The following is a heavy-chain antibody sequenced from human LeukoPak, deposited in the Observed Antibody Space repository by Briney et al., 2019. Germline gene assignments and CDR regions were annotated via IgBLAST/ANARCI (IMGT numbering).Heavy chain of an antibody. V-gene: IGHV3-64D*09. CDR3: VKLAEGGC. D-gene: IGHD2-15*01. CDR1: GFXFSDYA. CDR2: ISGNGGST. J-gene: IGHJ4*02. Sequence: PGGSLRLSCSASGFXFSDYAIHWVRQAPGKGLDYVSAISGNGGSTYYADSVKGRFTISRDNSKDTLYLQMSSLRAEDAAVYYCVKLAEGGCWGQGTLVTVSS.